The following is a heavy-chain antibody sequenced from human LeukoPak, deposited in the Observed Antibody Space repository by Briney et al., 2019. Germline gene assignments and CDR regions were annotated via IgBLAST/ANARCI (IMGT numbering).Heavy chain of an antibody. D-gene: IGHD4-17*01. V-gene: IGHV3-48*03. Sequence: PGGSLRLSCAASGLTFSSYEMNWVRQAPGKGLAWVSYISSSGSTIYYADSVKGRFTISRDNAKNTLYLQMNSLRAEDTAVYYCARVLRDGDYFAWGQGTLVTVYS. CDR3: ARVLRDGDYFA. CDR2: ISSSGSTI. J-gene: IGHJ5*02. CDR1: GLTFSSYE.